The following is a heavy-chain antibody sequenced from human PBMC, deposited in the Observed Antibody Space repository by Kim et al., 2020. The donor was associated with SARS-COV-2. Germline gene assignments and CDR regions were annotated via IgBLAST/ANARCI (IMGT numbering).Heavy chain of an antibody. J-gene: IGHJ4*02. CDR3: ARDDFEAFTVVVAPAFDY. CDR1: GFTFSSYS. Sequence: GGSLRLSCAASGFTFSSYSMNWVRQAPGKGLEWVSSISSSSSYIYYADSVKGRFTISRDNAKNSLYLQMNSLRAEDTAVYYCARDDFEAFTVVVAPAFDYWGQGTLVTVSS. CDR2: ISSSSSYI. V-gene: IGHV3-21*01. D-gene: IGHD2-21*01.